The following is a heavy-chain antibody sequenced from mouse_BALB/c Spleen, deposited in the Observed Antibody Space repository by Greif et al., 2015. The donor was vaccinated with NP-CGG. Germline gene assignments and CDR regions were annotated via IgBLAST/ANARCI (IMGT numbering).Heavy chain of an antibody. V-gene: IGHV1-18*01. J-gene: IGHJ1*01. D-gene: IGHD2-2*01. CDR3: ARKAVGFDWYFDV. Sequence: EVKLMESGPELVKPGASVKISCKTSGYTFTEYTMHWVKQSHGKSLEWIGGINSNNGGTIYNQKLKGKATLTEDRSSSTAYMEPRSLTSEDSAVYYCARKAVGFDWYFDVWGAGTTVTVSS. CDR1: GYTFTEYT. CDR2: INSNNGGT.